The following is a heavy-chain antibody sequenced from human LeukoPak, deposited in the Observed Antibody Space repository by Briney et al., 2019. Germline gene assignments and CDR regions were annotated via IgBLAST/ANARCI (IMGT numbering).Heavy chain of an antibody. CDR1: GGSISSGGYY. V-gene: IGHV4-31*03. Sequence: SQTLSLTCTVAGGSISSGGYYWSWVRQHPGKGLEWNGYMDYSGSTYYNPSLKSRVTISVDTSKNQFSLKLSSVTAADTAVYYCARDSVTGKDYWGQGTLVTVSS. J-gene: IGHJ4*02. D-gene: IGHD1-1*01. CDR3: ARDSVTGKDY. CDR2: MDYSGST.